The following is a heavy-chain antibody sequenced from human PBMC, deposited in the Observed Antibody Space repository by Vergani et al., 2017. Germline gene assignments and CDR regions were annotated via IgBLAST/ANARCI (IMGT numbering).Heavy chain of an antibody. CDR1: GYSVGSGYY. J-gene: IGHJ4*02. Sequence: QVDLQESGPGLVKSSETLSLNCAVSGYSVGSGYYWGWIRQPPGRGLEWIGCVHCNGITYYTSSLRSRATISRDTSKNEFSLRLTSVTAADTAVYYCARQNPYGSAHVDFWGRGVLVTVSA. CDR3: ARQNPYGSAHVDF. CDR2: VHCNGIT. D-gene: IGHD3-10*01. V-gene: IGHV4-38-2*01.